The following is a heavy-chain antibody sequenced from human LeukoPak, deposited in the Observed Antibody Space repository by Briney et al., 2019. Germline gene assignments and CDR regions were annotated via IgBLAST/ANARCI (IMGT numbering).Heavy chain of an antibody. CDR2: INSDGSST. D-gene: IGHD6-19*01. J-gene: IGHJ4*02. Sequence: PGGSLRLSCAASGFTFSDYWMHWVRQAPGKGLVWVSRINSDGSSTSYADSVKGRFTISRDNAKSTLYLQMNSLRAEDTAVYYCAREGIAVAGPLDYWGQGTLVTVSS. V-gene: IGHV3-74*01. CDR3: AREGIAVAGPLDY. CDR1: GFTFSDYW.